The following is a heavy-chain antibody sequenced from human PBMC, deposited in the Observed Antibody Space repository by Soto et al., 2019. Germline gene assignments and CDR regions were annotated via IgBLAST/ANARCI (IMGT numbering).Heavy chain of an antibody. D-gene: IGHD3-16*01. CDR1: DGSISGYF. J-gene: IGHJ3*02. CDR3: VRGDVFDI. Sequence: QVQLQESGPGLVKPSETLSLICTVSDGSISGYFWSWVRQSAGKGLEWIGRIDSSGNANYNPSLKSRVTMSVDTSQNYFSLKLTSVTAADTAMYYCVRGDVFDIWGRGAMVTVSS. V-gene: IGHV4-4*07. CDR2: IDSSGNA.